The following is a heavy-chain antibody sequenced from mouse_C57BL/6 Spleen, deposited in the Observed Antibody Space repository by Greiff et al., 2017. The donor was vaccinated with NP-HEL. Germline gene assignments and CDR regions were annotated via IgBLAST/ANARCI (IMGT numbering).Heavy chain of an antibody. D-gene: IGHD1-1*01. V-gene: IGHV1-64*01. CDR2: IHPNSGST. CDR1: GYTFTSYW. Sequence: QVQLQQPGAELVKPGASVKLSCKASGYTFTSYWMHWVKQRPGQGLEWIGMIHPNSGSTNYNEKFKSKATLTVDKSSSTAYMQLSSLTSEDSAVYYCARSDYYGSSHFFAYWGQWTLVTVSA. CDR3: ARSDYYGSSHFFAY. J-gene: IGHJ3*01.